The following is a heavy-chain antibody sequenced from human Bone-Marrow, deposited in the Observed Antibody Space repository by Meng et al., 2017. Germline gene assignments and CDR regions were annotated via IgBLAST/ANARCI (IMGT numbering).Heavy chain of an antibody. CDR2: INTNTGNP. J-gene: IGHJ4*02. D-gene: IGHD5-18*01. V-gene: IGHV7-4-1*02. Sequence: HVYRVRAWCALKNPGASEKVSCKASGYTYTSYVMNWVRQAPGQGLEWMGWINTNTGNPTYAQGFTGRFVFSLDTSVSTAYLQISSLKAEDTAVYYCARGFTSDRGYSYGSPNWGQGTLVTVSS. CDR1: GYTYTSYV. CDR3: ARGFTSDRGYSYGSPN.